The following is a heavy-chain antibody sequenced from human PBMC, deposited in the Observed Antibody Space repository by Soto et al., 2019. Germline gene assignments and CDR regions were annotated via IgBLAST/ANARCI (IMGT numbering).Heavy chain of an antibody. V-gene: IGHV4-59*01. Sequence: QVQLQESGPGLVKPSETLSLTCTVSGDSMSTYYWSWIRQPPGKGLEWVGYIYYTGSTNYNPSLKGRVTVSVDTSKNQFSLILSSVTAADTAVYYCARITRSPNSGYFDYWGQGALVTVSS. CDR2: IYYTGST. CDR3: ARITRSPNSGYFDY. CDR1: GDSMSTYY. J-gene: IGHJ4*02. D-gene: IGHD7-27*01.